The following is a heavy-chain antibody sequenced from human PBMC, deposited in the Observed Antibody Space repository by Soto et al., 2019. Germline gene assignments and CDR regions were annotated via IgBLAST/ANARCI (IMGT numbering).Heavy chain of an antibody. J-gene: IGHJ4*02. CDR3: ARDHFASCWSYFDY. V-gene: IGHV3-30-3*01. Sequence: QVQLGESGGGVVQPGRSLRLSCAVSGFTFTNYAMHWVRQAPGKGLEWVAVISDDGSNKKYADSVKGRFTISRDNSKNTMYMQMNSLRAEDTALYYCARDHFASCWSYFDYWGQGTLVTVSS. CDR1: GFTFTNYA. D-gene: IGHD2-2*01. CDR2: ISDDGSNK.